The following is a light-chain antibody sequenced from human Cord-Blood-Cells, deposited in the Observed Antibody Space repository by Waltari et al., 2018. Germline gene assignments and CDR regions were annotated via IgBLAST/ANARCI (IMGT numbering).Light chain of an antibody. V-gene: IGLV3-1*01. CDR2: QDS. Sequence: SYELTHPPSVSVSPGQTARITRSGDKLRATYACWYQQKPGQSPVLVIYQDSKRPSGIPERFSGSNSGNTATLTISGTQAMDEADYYCQAWDSSTVVFGGGTKLTVL. CDR3: QAWDSSTVV. J-gene: IGLJ2*01. CDR1: KLRATY.